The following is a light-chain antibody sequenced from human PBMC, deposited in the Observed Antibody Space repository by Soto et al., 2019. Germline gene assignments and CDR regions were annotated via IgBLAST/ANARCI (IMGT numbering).Light chain of an antibody. Sequence: IQMTQSPSSLSASVADRVTITCRSSQSIVTYLNWYLQKPGKAPKLLIYAASNLQSGVPSRFSGSGSGTDFTLTISSLQPEDFATYFCQQSYSTPPWTFGQGTKVDI. CDR1: QSIVTY. J-gene: IGKJ1*01. CDR3: QQSYSTPPWT. V-gene: IGKV1-39*01. CDR2: AAS.